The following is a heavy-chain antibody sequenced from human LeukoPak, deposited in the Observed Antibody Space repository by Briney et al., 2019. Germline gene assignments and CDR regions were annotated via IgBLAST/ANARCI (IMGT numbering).Heavy chain of an antibody. J-gene: IGHJ4*02. CDR1: GGSISSGGYY. D-gene: IGHD3-10*01. CDR3: ARTGSGRALDY. Sequence: SQTLSLTCTVSGGSISSGGYYWSWIRQHPGKGLEWIGYIYYSGSTYYNPSLKSRVTISVDTSKNQFSLKLSSLTAADTAVFYCARTGSGRALDYWGQGTLVTVSS. CDR2: IYYSGST. V-gene: IGHV4-31*03.